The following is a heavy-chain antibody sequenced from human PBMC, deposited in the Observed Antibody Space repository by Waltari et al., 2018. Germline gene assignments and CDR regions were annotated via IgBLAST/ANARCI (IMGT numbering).Heavy chain of an antibody. J-gene: IGHJ4*02. D-gene: IGHD6-6*01. CDR1: GGSISSYY. CDR3: ARAPYSSSAFDY. V-gene: IGHV4-59*01. Sequence: QVQLQESGPGLVKPSETLSLTCTVSGGSISSYYWSWIRQPPGKGLEWIGYIYYSGSTNDNPSLKSRVTISVDTSKNQFSLTLSSVTAADTAVYYCARAPYSSSAFDYWGQGTLVTVSS. CDR2: IYYSGST.